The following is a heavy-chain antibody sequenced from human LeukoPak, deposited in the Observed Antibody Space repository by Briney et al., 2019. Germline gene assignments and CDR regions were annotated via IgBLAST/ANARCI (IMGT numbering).Heavy chain of an antibody. CDR1: GFTFSSYA. CDR3: AKDPGGYDSGY. CDR2: ISGSGGST. V-gene: IGHV3-23*01. D-gene: IGHD5-12*01. Sequence: GGSLRLSCAASGFTFSSYAMSWVRQALGKGLEWVSAISGSGGSTYYADSVKGRFTISRDNSKNTLYLQMNSLRAEDTAVYYCAKDPGGYDSGYWGQGTLVTVSS. J-gene: IGHJ4*02.